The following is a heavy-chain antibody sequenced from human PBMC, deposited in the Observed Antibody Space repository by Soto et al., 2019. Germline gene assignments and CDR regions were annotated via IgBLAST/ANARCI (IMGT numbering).Heavy chain of an antibody. D-gene: IGHD3-22*01. CDR3: AIWGQGDYYDSSGYFPFDY. V-gene: IGHV1-69*13. CDR1: GGTFSSYA. CDR2: IIPIFGTA. J-gene: IGHJ4*02. Sequence: SVKVSCKASGGTFSSYAISWVRQAPGQGLEWMGGIIPIFGTANYAQKFQGRVTITADESTSTAYMELSSLRSEDTAVYYCAIWGQGDYYDSSGYFPFDYWGQGTPVTVSS.